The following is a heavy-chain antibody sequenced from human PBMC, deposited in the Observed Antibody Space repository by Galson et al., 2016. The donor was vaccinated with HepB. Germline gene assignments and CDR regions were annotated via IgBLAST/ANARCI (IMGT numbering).Heavy chain of an antibody. J-gene: IGHJ5*02. CDR3: SRDLWDTVVVPSAPGLNWFDP. CDR2: IKGAGSAK. D-gene: IGHD2-2*01. Sequence: SLRLSCAASGFTFNNYWMSWVRQAPGKGLEWVATIKGAGSAKYYVDSVKGRFTISRDNAHTSVYLQMNSLRAEDTGPYYCSRDLWDTVVVPSAPGLNWFDPWGQGTLVSVSS. V-gene: IGHV3-7*03. CDR1: GFTFNNYW.